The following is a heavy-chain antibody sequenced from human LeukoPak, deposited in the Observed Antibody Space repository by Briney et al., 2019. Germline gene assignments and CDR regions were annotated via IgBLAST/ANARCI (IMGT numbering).Heavy chain of an antibody. CDR3: AKKTYNSPPYGIDG. CDR1: GFTFSNYA. J-gene: IGHJ6*02. V-gene: IGHV3-23*01. D-gene: IGHD6-19*01. CDR2: ITGGGGRT. Sequence: PGGSLRLSCAASGFTFSNYAMSWVRQAPGRGLEWVASITGGGGRTLYADSVKGRFTISRDNSKNTLYLQMKSLSAEDTAVYYCAKKTYNSPPYGIDGWGQGTTVTVSS.